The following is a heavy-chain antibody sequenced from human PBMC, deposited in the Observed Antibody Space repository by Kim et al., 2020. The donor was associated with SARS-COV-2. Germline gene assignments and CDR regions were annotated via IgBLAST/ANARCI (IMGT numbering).Heavy chain of an antibody. Sequence: TKDAEPVKGRCTISRNDSKNTLYLQMSSLKAEDTAVYYCTADRMLTALFDSWGQGSLVTVSS. J-gene: IGHJ4*02. V-gene: IGHV3-15*06. D-gene: IGHD3-9*01. CDR2: T. CDR3: TADRMLTALFDS.